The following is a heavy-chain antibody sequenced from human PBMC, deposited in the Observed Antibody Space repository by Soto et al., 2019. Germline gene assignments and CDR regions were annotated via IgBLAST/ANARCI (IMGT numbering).Heavy chain of an antibody. J-gene: IGHJ4*02. V-gene: IGHV1-69*12. Sequence: QVQLVQSGAEVKKPGSSVKVSCKASGGTFSSYAISWVRQAPGQGLEWMGGIIPIFGTANYAQKFQGRVTITADESTSTACMGLSGRRSEDTALFYCGREGWGGDSSGYQYYFDYWGQGTLVTVSS. CDR2: IIPIFGTA. CDR3: GREGWGGDSSGYQYYFDY. D-gene: IGHD3-22*01. CDR1: GGTFSSYA.